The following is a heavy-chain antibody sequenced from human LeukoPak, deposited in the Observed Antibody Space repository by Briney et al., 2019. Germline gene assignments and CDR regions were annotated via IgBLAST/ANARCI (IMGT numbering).Heavy chain of an antibody. CDR3: ARGPYGPDY. CDR1: GFTFSDYW. D-gene: IGHD3-10*01. V-gene: IGHV3-74*01. Sequence: PGGSLRLSCAASGFTFSDYWMHWVRQAPGKGLVWVSRLNGDGSSTNYADSVKGRFTISRDNAKNTLYLQMNSLRAEDTAVYYCARGPYGPDYWGQGTLVIVSS. CDR2: LNGDGSST. J-gene: IGHJ4*02.